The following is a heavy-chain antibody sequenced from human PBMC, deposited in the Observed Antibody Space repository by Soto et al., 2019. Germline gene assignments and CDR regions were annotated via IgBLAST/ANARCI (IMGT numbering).Heavy chain of an antibody. CDR3: MRPAPRGRHYFYFGMDV. Sequence: PGGSLRLSCAASGFTFSSYAMSWVRQAPGKGLEWVSGISSSGGSTYYADSVKGRFTISRDNSKNTLFLRMNRPRVADTAVYYCMRPAPRGRHYFYFGMDVWGQGTTVTVSS. CDR1: GFTFSSYA. V-gene: IGHV3-23*01. D-gene: IGHD3-10*01. CDR2: ISSSGGST. J-gene: IGHJ6*02.